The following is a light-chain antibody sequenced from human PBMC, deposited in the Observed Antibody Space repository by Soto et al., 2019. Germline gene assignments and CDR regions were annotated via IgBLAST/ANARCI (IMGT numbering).Light chain of an antibody. CDR3: SSYTSSSTQV. Sequence: QSLRTQPASVSGSSGQAVPIFCTGNSSDVGGYNYVSWYQQHPGKAPNLMIYDVSNRPSGVSNRFSGSKSGNTASLTISGLQAEDEADYYCSSYTSSSTQVFGTGTKVTVL. CDR2: DVS. CDR1: SSDVGGYNY. J-gene: IGLJ1*01. V-gene: IGLV2-14*01.